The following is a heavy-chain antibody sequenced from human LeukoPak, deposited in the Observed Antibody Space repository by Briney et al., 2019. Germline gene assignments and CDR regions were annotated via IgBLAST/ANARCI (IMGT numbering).Heavy chain of an antibody. Sequence: ASVKVSCKVSGYTLTELSMHWVRQAPGKGLEWMGGFDPEDGETIYAQKFQGRVTMTEDTSKDTAYMELSSLRSEDTAVYYCATPRTNYYGSGSYYYFDYWGQGTLVTVSS. D-gene: IGHD3-10*01. J-gene: IGHJ4*02. CDR2: FDPEDGET. CDR3: ATPRTNYYGSGSYYYFDY. CDR1: GYTLTELS. V-gene: IGHV1-24*01.